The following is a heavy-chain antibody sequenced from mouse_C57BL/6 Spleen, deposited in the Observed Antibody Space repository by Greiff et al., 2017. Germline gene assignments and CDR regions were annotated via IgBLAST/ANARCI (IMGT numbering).Heavy chain of an antibody. D-gene: IGHD1-1*02. CDR2: IDPKSGGT. Sequence: QVQLQQPGAELVKPGASVKLSCKASGYTFTSYWMHWVKQRPGRGLEWIGMIDPKSGGTNYNEKFKSKATLTVDKSSSPAYMQLSSLTSEYSAVYYCPRGTTICCFGCWGQATTLTVSS. CDR1: GYTFTSYW. J-gene: IGHJ2*01. V-gene: IGHV1-72*01. CDR3: PRGTTICCFGC.